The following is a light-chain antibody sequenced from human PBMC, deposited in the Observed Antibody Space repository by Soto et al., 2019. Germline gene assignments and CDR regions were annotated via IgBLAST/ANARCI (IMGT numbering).Light chain of an antibody. CDR3: CSYAGSSAYV. J-gene: IGLJ1*01. V-gene: IGLV2-11*01. CDR1: SSDVGGYNH. Sequence: QSALTQPRSVSGSPGQSVTISCTGTSSDVGGYNHVSWYQQNPGEAPKVMIFDVSKRPSGVPDRFSGSKSDNTASLTISGLQAEDEADYYCCSYAGSSAYVFGAGTKLPVL. CDR2: DVS.